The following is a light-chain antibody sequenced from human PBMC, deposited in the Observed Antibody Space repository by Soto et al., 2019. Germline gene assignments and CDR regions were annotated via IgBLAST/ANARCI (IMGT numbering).Light chain of an antibody. Sequence: DVVMTQTPLSLSVAPLQPASISFKSSQILLHITGETFLFWYLQKPGQSPQLLIYEVSTRVSGVPDRFSGSGSGTDFTLEISRVETDDVGIYYCMQSTQLPPTFGQGNKGDIK. CDR2: EVS. V-gene: IGKV2D-29*02. J-gene: IGKJ1*01. CDR3: MQSTQLPPT. CDR1: QILLHITGETF.